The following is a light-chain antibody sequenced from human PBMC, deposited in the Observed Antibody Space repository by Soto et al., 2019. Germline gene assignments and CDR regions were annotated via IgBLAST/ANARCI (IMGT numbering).Light chain of an antibody. Sequence: DIQLTQSPSTLSASVGDRDAITCRASQSFGTWYAWYQQKPGKAPNLLIYRTSSLGRGVPSRFSGGGSGTEFTLTICSLQPDDFATYYCQQYNSDSFYTFGQGTKVEIK. CDR3: QQYNSDSFYT. CDR1: QSFGTW. V-gene: IGKV1-5*03. J-gene: IGKJ2*01. CDR2: RTS.